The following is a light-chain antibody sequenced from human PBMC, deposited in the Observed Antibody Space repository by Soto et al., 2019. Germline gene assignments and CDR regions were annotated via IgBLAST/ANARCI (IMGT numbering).Light chain of an antibody. CDR1: SSDVGGHNY. J-gene: IGLJ3*02. CDR3: SSYTSSSTRV. Sequence: QSALTQPASVSGSPGQSITISCTGTSSDVGGHNYVSWYQQHPGKAPKLMIYEVSNRPSGVSNRFSGSKSGNTASLTISGLQPEDEGDYYCSSYTSSSTRVFAGGTKVTVL. CDR2: EVS. V-gene: IGLV2-14*01.